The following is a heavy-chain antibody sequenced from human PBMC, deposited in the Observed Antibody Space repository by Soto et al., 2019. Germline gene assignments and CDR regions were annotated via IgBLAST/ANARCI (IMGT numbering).Heavy chain of an antibody. V-gene: IGHV4-39*01. CDR2: VWDSGRT. Sequence: QLQLQESGPGLVKPSETLSLTCTVSGVSINSTSYFWGWLRQPPGKGLQWVGSVWDSGRTYYNPSLKSRVTISVDKSKNQFSLKLNSVTAADTAFYYCASQYPASYCTNSVCPNSWGQGILVTVSS. D-gene: IGHD2-8*01. CDR1: GVSINSTSYF. J-gene: IGHJ4*02. CDR3: ASQYPASYCTNSVCPNS.